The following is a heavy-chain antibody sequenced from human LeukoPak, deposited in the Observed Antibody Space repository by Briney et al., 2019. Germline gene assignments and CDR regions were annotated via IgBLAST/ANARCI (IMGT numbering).Heavy chain of an antibody. CDR3: ARERSGYYYYYYMDV. CDR2: INHSGST. J-gene: IGHJ6*03. CDR1: GGSFSGYY. Sequence: PSETLSLTCAVYGGSFSGYYWSWIRQPPGKGLEWIGEINHSGSTNYNPSLKSRVTISVDTSKNQFSLKLSSVTDADTAVYYCARERSGYYYYYYMDVRGKGTTVTVSS. V-gene: IGHV4-34*01. D-gene: IGHD3-10*01.